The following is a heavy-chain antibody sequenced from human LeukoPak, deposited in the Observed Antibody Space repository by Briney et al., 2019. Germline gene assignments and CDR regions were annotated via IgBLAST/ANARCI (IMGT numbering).Heavy chain of an antibody. V-gene: IGHV3-74*01. J-gene: IGHJ3*02. D-gene: IGHD1-26*01. CDR2: ITNDGSST. CDR3: AKDSGSYYDAFDI. CDR1: GLTFSSHW. Sequence: GGSLRLSCAASGLTFSSHWMHWVRQAPGKGLVWVSRITNDGSSTTYADSVKGRFTISRDNAKNSLYLQMNSLRAEDTALYYCAKDSGSYYDAFDIWGQGTMVTVSS.